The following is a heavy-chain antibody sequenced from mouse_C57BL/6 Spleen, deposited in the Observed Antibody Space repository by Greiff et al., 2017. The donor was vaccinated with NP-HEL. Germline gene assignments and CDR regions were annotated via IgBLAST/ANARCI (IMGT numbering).Heavy chain of an antibody. J-gene: IGHJ2*01. Sequence: ESGPGLVKPSQSLSLTCSVTGYSITSGYYWNWIRQLPGNQLEWMGYISYDGSNNYNPSLKNRISITRDTSKNQFFLKLNSVTTEDTATYYCARDDDGYPYFDYWGQGTTLTVSS. CDR2: ISYDGSN. CDR3: ARDDDGYPYFDY. CDR1: GYSITSGYY. V-gene: IGHV3-6*01. D-gene: IGHD2-3*01.